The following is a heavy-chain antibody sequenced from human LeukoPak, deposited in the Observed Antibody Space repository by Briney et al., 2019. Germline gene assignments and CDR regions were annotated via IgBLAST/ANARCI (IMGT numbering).Heavy chain of an antibody. J-gene: IGHJ3*02. V-gene: IGHV4-4*07. CDR1: GGSISSYY. D-gene: IGHD2-21*01. CDR2: IYTSGST. CDR3: ARDPLLWKGAFDI. Sequence: SETLSLTCTVSGGSISSYYWRWLRQPAGKGLAWIGRIYTSGSTNYNPSLKRRVTMSVDTPKNQFSLKLSSVTAADTAVYYCARDPLLWKGAFDIWGQGTMVTVSS.